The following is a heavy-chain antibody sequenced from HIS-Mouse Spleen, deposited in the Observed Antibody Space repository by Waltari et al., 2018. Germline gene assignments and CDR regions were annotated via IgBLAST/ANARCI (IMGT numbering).Heavy chain of an antibody. Sequence: QLQLQESGPGLVKPSETLSLTCTVSGGSISSSSYYWGWIRQPPGKGLEWIGIIYYSGSSYYNPSLKSRVTISVDTSKNQFSLKRSYVTAADTAVYYCAREIPYSSSWYDWYFDLWGRGTLVTVSS. CDR2: IYYSGSS. CDR1: GGSISSSSYY. V-gene: IGHV4-39*07. J-gene: IGHJ2*01. CDR3: AREIPYSSSWYDWYFDL. D-gene: IGHD6-13*01.